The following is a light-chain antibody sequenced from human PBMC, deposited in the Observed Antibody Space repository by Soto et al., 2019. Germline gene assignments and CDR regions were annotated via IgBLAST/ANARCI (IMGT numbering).Light chain of an antibody. CDR1: QSVSSN. Sequence: EVVMPQSPDTLSVSPGETATLSCRASQSVSSNLAWYQQKLGQAPRLLIYGASTRATGTSARFSGSGSGTEFTLTITSLQSEDFAIYYCQQYNNWPRTFGQGTKVDI. V-gene: IGKV3-15*01. J-gene: IGKJ1*01. CDR2: GAS. CDR3: QQYNNWPRT.